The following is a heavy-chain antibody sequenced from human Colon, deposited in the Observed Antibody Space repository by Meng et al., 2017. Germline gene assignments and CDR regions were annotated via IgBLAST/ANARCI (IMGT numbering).Heavy chain of an antibody. CDR3: TTWYGEY. V-gene: IGHV6-1*01. J-gene: IGHJ4*02. CDR2: TYYRSEWQN. D-gene: IGHD3-10*01. Sequence: QVQLQQSGPGRVKPSQTLSLHCAISGGSVSSNRALWHWVRQSPSRGLEWLGQTYYRSEWQNHYGVSVKSRITINADTSRNHFPLHLNSVTPEDTAVYYCTTWYGEYWGQGTLVTVSS. CDR1: GGSVSSNRAL.